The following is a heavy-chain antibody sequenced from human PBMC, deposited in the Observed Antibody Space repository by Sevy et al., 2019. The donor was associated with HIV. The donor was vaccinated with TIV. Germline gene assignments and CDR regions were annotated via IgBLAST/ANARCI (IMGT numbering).Heavy chain of an antibody. CDR2: INPDSGGT. V-gene: IGHV1-2*02. D-gene: IGHD3-10*01. J-gene: IGHJ5*02. CDR1: GYTFTGYY. Sequence: ASVKVSCKASGYTFTGYYMHWVRQAPGQRLEWMGWINPDSGGTNYAQKFQGRVTMTRDTSISTAYMELSRLRSDDTAVYYCARFSGDSGSHGFDPWGQGTLVTVSS. CDR3: ARFSGDSGSHGFDP.